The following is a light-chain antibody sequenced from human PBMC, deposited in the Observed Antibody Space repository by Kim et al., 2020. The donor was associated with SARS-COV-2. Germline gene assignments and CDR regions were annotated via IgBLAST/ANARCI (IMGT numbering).Light chain of an antibody. CDR2: QDS. J-gene: IGLJ1*01. CDR3: QAWDSSTEV. CDR1: KLGDKY. Sequence: SVSPGQTASITCSGDKLGDKYACWYKQKPGQSPVLVIYQDSKRPSGIPERFSGSNSGNTATLTISGTQAMDEADYYCQAWDSSTEVFGTGTKVTV. V-gene: IGLV3-1*01.